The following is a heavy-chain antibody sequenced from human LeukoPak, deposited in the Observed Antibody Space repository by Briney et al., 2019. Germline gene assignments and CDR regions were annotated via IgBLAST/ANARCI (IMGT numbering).Heavy chain of an antibody. Sequence: SQTLSLTCTVSGDSITSGTYYWSWIRPPAGKGLEYIGRIRASGSTDYNPSLKSRLTISVDTSKNQFSLRLSFVTAADAAVYYCARGVGSSESNWFDPWGQGTLVTVSS. CDR1: GDSITSGTYY. CDR2: IRASGST. D-gene: IGHD3-10*01. V-gene: IGHV4-61*02. CDR3: ARGVGSSESNWFDP. J-gene: IGHJ5*02.